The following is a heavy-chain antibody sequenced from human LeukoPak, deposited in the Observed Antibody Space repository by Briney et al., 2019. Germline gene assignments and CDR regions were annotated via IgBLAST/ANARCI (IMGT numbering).Heavy chain of an antibody. CDR1: GGTFSSYD. CDR3: AGGRTDIVVVPATLRNYYFDY. J-gene: IGHJ4*02. D-gene: IGHD2-2*01. V-gene: IGHV1-69*06. CDR2: IMPMFGKA. Sequence: SVTVSCKASGGTFSSYDISWVRQAPAQGLEWVGGIMPMFGKANYAQKFQGRVTTTADKATSTAYMELSSLRSEDTAVYYCAGGRTDIVVVPATLRNYYFDYWGQGTLVTVSS.